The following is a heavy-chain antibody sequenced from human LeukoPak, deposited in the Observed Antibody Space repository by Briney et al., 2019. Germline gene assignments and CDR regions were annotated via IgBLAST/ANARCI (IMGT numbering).Heavy chain of an antibody. CDR2: INHNGSVN. J-gene: IGHJ6*02. Sequence: PGGSLRLSCAASGFTFSSYSMNWARQAPGKGLEWVASINHNGSVNYYVDSVKGRFTISRDNAKNSLYLQMSNLRAEDTAVYFCARGGGLDVWGQGATVTVSS. V-gene: IGHV3-7*03. D-gene: IGHD3-16*01. CDR1: GFTFSSYS. CDR3: ARGGGLDV.